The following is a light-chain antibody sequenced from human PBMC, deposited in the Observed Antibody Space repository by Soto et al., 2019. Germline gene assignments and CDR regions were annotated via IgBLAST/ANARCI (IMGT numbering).Light chain of an antibody. J-gene: IGKJ1*01. V-gene: IGKV3-20*01. CDR1: QSVSSSY. CDR2: GAS. Sequence: EILLTQSPGTLSLSPGEISTLSCRSSQSVSSSYLAWYQQKPGQAPRLLIYGASSRATGIPDRFSGSGSGTDFTLTISRLEPEDFAVYYCQQYGSSPLTFGQGTKVDIK. CDR3: QQYGSSPLT.